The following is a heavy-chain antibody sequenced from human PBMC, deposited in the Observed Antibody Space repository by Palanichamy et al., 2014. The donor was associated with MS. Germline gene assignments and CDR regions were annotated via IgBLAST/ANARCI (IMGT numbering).Heavy chain of an antibody. CDR2: MNPNSRDT. Sequence: QVQLVQSGAEVKKPGASVKVSCKASGYTFTSYDINWVRQATGQGLEWMGFMNPNSRDTDYAQKFRGRVTMTRNTSISTAYMELSSLTSEDTAVYYCARGDPGGDWFDPWGQGTLVTVSS. V-gene: IGHV1-8*01. D-gene: IGHD2-21*01. J-gene: IGHJ5*02. CDR1: GYTFTSYD. CDR3: ARGDPGGDWFDP.